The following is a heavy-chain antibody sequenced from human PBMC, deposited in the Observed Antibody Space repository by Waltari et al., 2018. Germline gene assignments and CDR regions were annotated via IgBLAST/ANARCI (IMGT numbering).Heavy chain of an antibody. CDR2: ISGSGTST. J-gene: IGHJ4*02. CDR1: GFTLSSYS. Sequence: EVQLVESGGGLVQPGGSLRLPCAASGFTLSSYSMSWVRQAPGKGLEWVSTISGSGTSTYYADSVKGRFTISRDNSKNTLYLQMNSLRAEDTAVFYCAKDLIAARYWGQGTLVTVSS. D-gene: IGHD6-13*01. CDR3: AKDLIAARY. V-gene: IGHV3-23*04.